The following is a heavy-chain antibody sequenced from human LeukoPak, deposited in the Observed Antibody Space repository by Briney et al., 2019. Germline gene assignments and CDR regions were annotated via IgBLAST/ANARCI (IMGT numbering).Heavy chain of an antibody. J-gene: IGHJ4*02. D-gene: IGHD3-16*02. Sequence: ASVKVSCKASGYTFTGYYMHWVRQAPGQGLEWMGWINPNSGGTNYAQKFQGRVTMTRDTSISTAYMELSRLRSDDTAVYYCARGRLRFGELSLYGYWGQGTLVTVSS. V-gene: IGHV1-2*02. CDR1: GYTFTGYY. CDR3: ARGRLRFGELSLYGY. CDR2: INPNSGGT.